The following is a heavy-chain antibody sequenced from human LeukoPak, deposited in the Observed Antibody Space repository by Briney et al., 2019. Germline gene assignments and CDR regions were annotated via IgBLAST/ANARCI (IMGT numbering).Heavy chain of an antibody. CDR3: ARDLRPRTGFYAFDT. V-gene: IGHV4-39*07. D-gene: IGHD3/OR15-3a*01. J-gene: IGHJ3*02. CDR1: GGSISSSIYY. Sequence: SETLSLTCIVSGGSISSSIYYWAWVRQPPGKGLEWIGTVFYNGATQYSPSLRSRVTISIDTSKNQFSLKLSSVTAADTAVYYCARDLRPRTGFYAFDTWGQGTMVTVSS. CDR2: VFYNGAT.